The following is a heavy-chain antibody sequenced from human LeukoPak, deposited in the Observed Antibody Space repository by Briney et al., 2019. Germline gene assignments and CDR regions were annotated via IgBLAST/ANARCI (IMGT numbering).Heavy chain of an antibody. CDR1: GGSISSDY. Sequence: SETLSLTCTVSGGSISSDYWGWIRQPPGKGLEWIGSIYHSGSTNYSPSLKGRATISVDTSKNQFSLKVRSVTAADTAVYYCARAIRSGYDDTYYYYYMDVWGKGTTVTVSS. J-gene: IGHJ6*03. CDR2: IYHSGST. V-gene: IGHV4-59*01. D-gene: IGHD5-12*01. CDR3: ARAIRSGYDDTYYYYYMDV.